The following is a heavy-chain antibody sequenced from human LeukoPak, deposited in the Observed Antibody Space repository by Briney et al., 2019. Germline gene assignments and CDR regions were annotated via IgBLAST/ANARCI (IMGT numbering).Heavy chain of an antibody. D-gene: IGHD3-10*01. CDR2: ISAYNGNT. J-gene: IGHJ6*03. CDR1: GYTSTSYG. V-gene: IGHV1-18*01. Sequence: ASVKVSCKASGYTSTSYGISWVRQAPGQGLEWMGWISAYNGNTNYAQKLQGRVTMTTDTSTSTAYMELRSLRSDDTAVYYCARDGGYYGSGSYYLVGFYYYYMDVWGKGTTVTISS. CDR3: ARDGGYYGSGSYYLVGFYYYYMDV.